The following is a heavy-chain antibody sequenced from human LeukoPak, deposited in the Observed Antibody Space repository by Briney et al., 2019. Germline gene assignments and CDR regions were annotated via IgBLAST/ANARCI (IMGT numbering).Heavy chain of an antibody. CDR2: ISRDGGST. CDR3: ASDVVVTATTSFQH. D-gene: IGHD2-21*02. Sequence: GGSLRLSCAASGFTFSNYWMHWVRQAPGNGLVWVSRISRDGGSTSYADSVKGRVTISRDNAKNTLYLQMNSLRAEDTAVYYCASDVVVTATTSFQHWGQGTLVTVSS. J-gene: IGHJ1*01. V-gene: IGHV3-74*01. CDR1: GFTFSNYW.